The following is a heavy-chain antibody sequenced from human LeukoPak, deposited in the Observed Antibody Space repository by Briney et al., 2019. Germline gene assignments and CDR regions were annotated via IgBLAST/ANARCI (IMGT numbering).Heavy chain of an antibody. CDR2: ISSSGSTI. CDR3: AKDRGYSYQEAFDY. CDR1: GFTFSSYE. D-gene: IGHD5-18*01. Sequence: TGGSLRLSCAASGFTFSSYEMNWVRQAPGKGLEWVSYISSSGSTIYYADSVKGRFTISRDNSKNTLYLQMNSLRAEDTAVYYCAKDRGYSYQEAFDYWGQGTLVTVSS. J-gene: IGHJ4*02. V-gene: IGHV3-48*03.